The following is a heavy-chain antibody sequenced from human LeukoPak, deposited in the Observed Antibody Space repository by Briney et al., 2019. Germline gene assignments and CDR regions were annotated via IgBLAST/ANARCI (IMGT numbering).Heavy chain of an antibody. CDR3: AKPSVAGTLYYYGMDV. CDR1: GFTFSSYA. CDR2: ISYDGSNK. D-gene: IGHD6-19*01. J-gene: IGHJ6*02. V-gene: IGHV3-30-3*02. Sequence: PGGSLRLSCAASGFTFSSYAMHWVRQAPGKGLEWVAVISYDGSNKYYADSVKGRFTISRDNSKNTLYPQMNSLRAEDTAVYYCAKPSVAGTLYYYGMDVWGQGTTVTVSS.